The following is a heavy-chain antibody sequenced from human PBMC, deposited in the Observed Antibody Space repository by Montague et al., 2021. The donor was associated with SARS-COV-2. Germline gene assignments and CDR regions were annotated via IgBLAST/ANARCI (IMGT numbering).Heavy chain of an antibody. Sequence: TLSLTCTVSGGPISSGGYYWSWIRQHPGKGLEWIGYIYYSGSTYYNPSLKSRVTISVDTSKNQFSLKLSSVTAADTAVYYCASTPAVYVVVVPAARGHFDDWGQGTLVTVSS. J-gene: IGHJ4*02. CDR1: GGPISSGGYY. CDR2: IYYSGST. V-gene: IGHV4-31*03. CDR3: ASTPAVYVVVVPAARGHFDD. D-gene: IGHD2-2*01.